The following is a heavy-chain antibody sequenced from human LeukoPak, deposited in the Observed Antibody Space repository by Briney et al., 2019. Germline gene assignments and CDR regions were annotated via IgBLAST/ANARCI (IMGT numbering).Heavy chain of an antibody. CDR2: ISSSSNYI. D-gene: IGHD1-26*01. Sequence: PGGSLRLSCAASGFTFSTYSMNWVRQALGKGLEWVSSISSSSNYIYYADSVKGRLTVSRGNAKNSLYLQMNSLRADDTAVYYCARERTGSYKPYYFDCWGQGTLVTVSS. CDR1: GFTFSTYS. V-gene: IGHV3-21*01. J-gene: IGHJ4*02. CDR3: ARERTGSYKPYYFDC.